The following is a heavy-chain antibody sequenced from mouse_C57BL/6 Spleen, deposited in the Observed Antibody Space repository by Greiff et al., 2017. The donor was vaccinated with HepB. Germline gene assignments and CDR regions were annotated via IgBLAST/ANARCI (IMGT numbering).Heavy chain of an antibody. V-gene: IGHV5-6*01. J-gene: IGHJ2*01. Sequence: EVQRVESGGDLVKPGGSLKLSCAASGFTFSSYGMSWVRQTPDKRLEWVATISSGGSYTYYPDSVKGRFTISRDNAKNTLYLQMSSLKSEDTTMYYCARHGTGTDFDYWGQGTTLTVSS. CDR1: GFTFSSYG. CDR2: ISSGGSYT. D-gene: IGHD4-1*01. CDR3: ARHGTGTDFDY.